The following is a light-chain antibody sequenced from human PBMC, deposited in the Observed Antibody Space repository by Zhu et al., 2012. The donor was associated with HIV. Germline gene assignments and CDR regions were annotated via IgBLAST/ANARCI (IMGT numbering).Light chain of an antibody. Sequence: IVLTQSPATLSLSPGERATVSCRASQSVSSYLAWYQQKPGQAPRLLIYDASKRATGIPARFSGSGSGTDFTLTISSLEPEDFALYYCQQRSNWPLTFGEGPRWRSN. V-gene: IGKV3-11*01. J-gene: IGKJ4*01. CDR2: DAS. CDR3: QQRSNWPLT. CDR1: QSVSSY.